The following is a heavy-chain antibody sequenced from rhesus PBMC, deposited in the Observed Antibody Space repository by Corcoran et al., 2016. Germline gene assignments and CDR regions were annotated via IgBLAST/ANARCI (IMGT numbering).Heavy chain of an antibody. CDR1: GGSIRGSYY. CDR2: IDGNSSST. CDR3: AREVQGVVPNYYGLDS. Sequence: QVKLQQWGEGLVKPSETLSLTCAVYGGSIRGSYYWSWIRQAPGKGLEWIGNIDGNSSSTNYNPSLKNRVTISKVTSNNQFSLKLSSVTAADTAVYYCAREVQGVVPNYYGLDSWGQGVVVTVSS. D-gene: IGHD5-24*01. V-gene: IGHV4-73*01. J-gene: IGHJ6*01.